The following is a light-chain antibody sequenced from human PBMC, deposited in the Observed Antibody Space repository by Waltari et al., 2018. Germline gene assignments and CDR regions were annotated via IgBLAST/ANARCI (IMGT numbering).Light chain of an antibody. J-gene: IGKJ2*01. CDR3: QQRSSWTPHT. CDR2: DAS. Sequence: ETVLTQSPATMPVSPGETATLSCRASQSVGTYLAWYQQKPGQAPRLLIYDASNRATGIPDRFRGSGSGTDFTLTISSLEPEDFALYYCQQRSSWTPHTFGQGARLEIK. CDR1: QSVGTY. V-gene: IGKV3-11*01.